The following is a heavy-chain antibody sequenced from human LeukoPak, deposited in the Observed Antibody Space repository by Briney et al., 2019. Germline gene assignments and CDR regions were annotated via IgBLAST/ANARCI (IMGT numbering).Heavy chain of an antibody. CDR3: ARVGRYCSSTSCSTKGGFDY. V-gene: IGHV3-7*01. CDR2: IKEDGSDK. Sequence: PGGSLRLSCLASGFTFSNSWMTWVRQAPGRGLEWVANIKEDGSDKQYVDSVRGRFTISRDNAKNSVSLQMDGLRAEDTAVYHCARVGRYCSSTSCSTKGGFDYWGQGTLVTVSS. J-gene: IGHJ4*02. CDR1: GFTFSNSW. D-gene: IGHD2-2*01.